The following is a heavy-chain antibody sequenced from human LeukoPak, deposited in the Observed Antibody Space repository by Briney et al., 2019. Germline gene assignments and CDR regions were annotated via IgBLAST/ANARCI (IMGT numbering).Heavy chain of an antibody. D-gene: IGHD6-19*01. V-gene: IGHV3-30*04. CDR2: ISYDGSNK. J-gene: IGHJ4*02. Sequence: PGGSLRLSCAASGFTFSSYAMHWVRQAPGKGLEWVAVISYDGSNKYYADSVKGRFTISRDNSKNTLYLQMNSLRAEDTAVYYCAKVGQWLVPYPNYFDYWGQGTLVTVSS. CDR1: GFTFSSYA. CDR3: AKVGQWLVPYPNYFDY.